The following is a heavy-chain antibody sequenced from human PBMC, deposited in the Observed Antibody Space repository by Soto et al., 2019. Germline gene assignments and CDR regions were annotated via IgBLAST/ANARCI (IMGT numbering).Heavy chain of an antibody. CDR1: GFTFSDYY. CDR2: ISNGGSTT. Sequence: LGLSCAASGFTFSDYYMSWIRQAPGKGLEYISSISNGGSTTYAASVKGRFTISRDNARNSLYLQMNSLRVEDTAVYYCARVGWVAATFFDYWGPGALVTVSS. V-gene: IGHV3-11*01. J-gene: IGHJ4*02. CDR3: ARVGWVAATFFDY. D-gene: IGHD1-26*01.